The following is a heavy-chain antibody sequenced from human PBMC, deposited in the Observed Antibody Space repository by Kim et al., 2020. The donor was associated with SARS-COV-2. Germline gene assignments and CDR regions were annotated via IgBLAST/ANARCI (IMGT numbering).Heavy chain of an antibody. CDR3: ARSSHYFHIPGELGSDYYYGMDV. D-gene: IGHD1-26*01. Sequence: ASVKVSCKASGYTFTGYYMHWVRQAPGQGLEWMGWINPNSGGTNYAQKFQGWVTMTRDTSISTAYMELSRLRSDDTAVYYCARSSHYFHIPGELGSDYYYGMDVWGQGTTVTVSS. J-gene: IGHJ6*02. V-gene: IGHV1-2*04. CDR1: GYTFTGYY. CDR2: INPNSGGT.